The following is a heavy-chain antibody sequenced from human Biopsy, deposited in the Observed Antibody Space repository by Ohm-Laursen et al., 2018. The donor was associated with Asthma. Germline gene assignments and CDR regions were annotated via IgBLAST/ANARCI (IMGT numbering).Heavy chain of an antibody. D-gene: IGHD3-3*01. Sequence: PSETLSLTWAVYGGSFSGYYWSWIRQPPGKGLEWIGEINHSGSTNYNPSLKSRVTISVDTSKNQFSLKLSSVTAADTAVYYCARSAKMIFGVVMGSYYYGMDVWGQGTTVTVSS. V-gene: IGHV4-34*01. CDR2: INHSGST. J-gene: IGHJ6*02. CDR1: GGSFSGYY. CDR3: ARSAKMIFGVVMGSYYYGMDV.